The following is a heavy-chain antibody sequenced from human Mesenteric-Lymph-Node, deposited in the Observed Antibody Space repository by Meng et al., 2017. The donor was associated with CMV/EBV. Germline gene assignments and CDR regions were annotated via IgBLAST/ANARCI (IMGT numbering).Heavy chain of an antibody. Sequence: SGVTFSGYWMHWVRQAPGKGLVGVSRINRDGSSTTYADSVKGRFTISRDNAKNTLYLQMNSLRAEDTAVYYCARDWGGYGDYVAGDYWGQGTLVTVSS. D-gene: IGHD4-17*01. CDR3: ARDWGGYGDYVAGDY. V-gene: IGHV3-74*01. CDR1: GVTFSGYW. CDR2: INRDGSST. J-gene: IGHJ4*02.